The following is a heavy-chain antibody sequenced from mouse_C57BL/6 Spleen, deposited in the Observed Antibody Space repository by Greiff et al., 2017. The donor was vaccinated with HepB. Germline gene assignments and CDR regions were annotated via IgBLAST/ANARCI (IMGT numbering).Heavy chain of an antibody. CDR1: GFSFNTYA. J-gene: IGHJ3*01. Sequence: EVKLMESGGGLVQPKGSLKLSCAASGFSFNTYAMNWVRQAPGKGLEWVARIRSKSNNYATYYADSVKDRFTISRDDSESMLYLQMNNLKTEDTAMYYCVRGTFAYWGQGTLVTVSA. CDR2: IRSKSNNYAT. V-gene: IGHV10-1*01. CDR3: VRGTFAY. D-gene: IGHD3-3*01.